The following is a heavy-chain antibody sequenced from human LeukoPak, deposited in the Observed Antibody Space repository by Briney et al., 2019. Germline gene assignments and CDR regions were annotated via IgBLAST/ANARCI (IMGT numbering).Heavy chain of an antibody. CDR3: ARGPYYYDSSGYLDAVDI. J-gene: IGHJ3*02. CDR1: GFTVSNNY. Sequence: GGSLRLSCAASGFTVSNNYMSWVRQAPGKGLEWVSVIYASSTASFYADSVKGRFTISRDNSKNTVYLQMNSLRAEDTAVYYCARGPYYYDSSGYLDAVDIWGQGTMVTVSS. D-gene: IGHD3-22*01. V-gene: IGHV3-66*01. CDR2: IYASSTAS.